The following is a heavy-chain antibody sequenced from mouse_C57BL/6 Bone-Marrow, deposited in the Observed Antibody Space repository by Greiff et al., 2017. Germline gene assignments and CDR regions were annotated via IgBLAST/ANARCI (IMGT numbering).Heavy chain of an antibody. Sequence: QVHVKQSGAELVRPGTSVKMSCKASGYTFTNYWIGWAKQRPGHGLEWIGDIYPGGGYTNYNEKFKGKATLTADKSSSTAYMQFSSLTSEDSAIYYCARWGGYWYFDVWGTGTTVTVSS. CDR1: GYTFTNYW. CDR2: IYPGGGYT. V-gene: IGHV1-63*01. CDR3: ARWGGYWYFDV. J-gene: IGHJ1*03.